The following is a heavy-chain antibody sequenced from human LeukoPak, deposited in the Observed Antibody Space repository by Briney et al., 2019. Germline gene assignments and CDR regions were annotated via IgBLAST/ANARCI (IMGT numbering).Heavy chain of an antibody. D-gene: IGHD3-3*01. CDR2: IYYSGRT. CDR3: ARAATGDFWSGRTQNWFDP. CDR1: XSGDYY. V-gene: IGHV4-61*08. Sequence: XSGDYYWRWIXQPXGKGLEWIGYIYYSGRTNYNPSLKSRVTITVDTSKNQFSLKLSSVTAADTAVYYCARAATGDFWSGRTQNWFDPWGQGTLVTVSS. J-gene: IGHJ5*02.